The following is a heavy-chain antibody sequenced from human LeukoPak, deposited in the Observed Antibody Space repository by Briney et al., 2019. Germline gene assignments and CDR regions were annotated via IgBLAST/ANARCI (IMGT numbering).Heavy chain of an antibody. CDR2: IYTSGST. CDR3: SRDSSYYYDSSGYQAAFDI. J-gene: IGHJ3*02. Sequence: SETLSLTCTVSGVSISSYYWSWIRQPAGKGLEWIGRIYTSGSTNYNPSLKSRVTMSVDTSKNQFSLKLSSVTAADTAVYYCSRDSSYYYDSSGYQAAFDIWGQGTMVTVSS. D-gene: IGHD3-22*01. V-gene: IGHV4-4*07. CDR1: GVSISSYY.